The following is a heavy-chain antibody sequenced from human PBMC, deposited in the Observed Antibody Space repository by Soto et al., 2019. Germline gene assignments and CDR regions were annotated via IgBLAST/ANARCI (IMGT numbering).Heavy chain of an antibody. CDR3: ARDVVVPAANHWFDP. V-gene: IGHV1-69*02. D-gene: IGHD2-2*01. J-gene: IGHJ5*02. CDR1: GGTFSSYT. Sequence: SVKVSCKASGGTFSSYTISWVRQAPGQGLEWMGRIIPILGIANYAQKFQGRVTITADKSTSTAYMELSSLRSEDTAVYYCARDVVVPAANHWFDPWGQGTLVTVSS. CDR2: IIPILGIA.